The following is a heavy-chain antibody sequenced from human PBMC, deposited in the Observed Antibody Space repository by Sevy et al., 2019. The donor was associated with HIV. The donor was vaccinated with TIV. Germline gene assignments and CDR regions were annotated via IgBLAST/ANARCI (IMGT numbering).Heavy chain of an antibody. V-gene: IGHV3-7*03. CDR1: GFTFSSYW. CDR2: IKQDGSEK. CDR3: ARESLAVAGWARRVFDI. J-gene: IGHJ3*02. D-gene: IGHD6-19*01. Sequence: GGSLRLSCAASGFTFSSYWMSWVRQAPGRGLEWVANIKQDGSEKYYVDSVKGRFTISRDNAKNSLYLQMNSLRAEDTAVYYCARESLAVAGWARRVFDIWGQGTMVTVSS.